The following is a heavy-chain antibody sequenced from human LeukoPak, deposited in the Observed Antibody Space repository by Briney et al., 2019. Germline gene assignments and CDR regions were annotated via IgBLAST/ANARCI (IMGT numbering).Heavy chain of an antibody. D-gene: IGHD3-22*01. Sequence: GGSLRLSCAASGFTFSSYVMHWVRQAPGKGLEWVGRIKSKTDGGTTDYAAPVKGRFTISRDDSKNTLYLQMNSLKTEDTAVYYCEITMIVVVTHGRELDAFDIWGQGTMVTVSS. CDR3: EITMIVVVTHGRELDAFDI. J-gene: IGHJ3*02. CDR1: GFTFSSYV. V-gene: IGHV3-15*01. CDR2: IKSKTDGGTT.